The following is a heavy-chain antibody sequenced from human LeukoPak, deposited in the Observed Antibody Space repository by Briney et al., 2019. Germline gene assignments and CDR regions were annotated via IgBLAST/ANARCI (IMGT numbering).Heavy chain of an antibody. D-gene: IGHD3-10*01. J-gene: IGHJ4*02. V-gene: IGHV3-7*01. Sequence: GRSLRLSCAASGFTFSDFWMTWVRQAPGRGLEWVANIKHDGSEKYYMDSVKGRFTVSRDNGKNSLYLQMNSLRAEDTAVYYCARDPLSYLGEIDTSSYYFDYWGQGTLATVSS. CDR2: IKHDGSEK. CDR1: GFTFSDFW. CDR3: ARDPLSYLGEIDTSSYYFDY.